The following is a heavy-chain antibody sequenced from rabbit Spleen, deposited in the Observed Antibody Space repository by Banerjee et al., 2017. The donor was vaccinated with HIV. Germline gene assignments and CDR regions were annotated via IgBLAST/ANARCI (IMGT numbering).Heavy chain of an antibody. V-gene: IGHV1S45*01. D-gene: IGHD8-1*01. CDR3: ARDTASSFSSYGMDL. J-gene: IGHJ6*01. CDR2: INAVTGKA. Sequence: EQLEESGGGLVKPEGSLTLTCKASGVSFSNKAVMCWVRQAPGKGLEWIACINAVTGKAVYANWAKGRFTFSKTSSTTVTLQMTSLTAADTATYFCARDTASSFSSYGMDLWGQGTLVTVS. CDR1: GVSFSNKAV.